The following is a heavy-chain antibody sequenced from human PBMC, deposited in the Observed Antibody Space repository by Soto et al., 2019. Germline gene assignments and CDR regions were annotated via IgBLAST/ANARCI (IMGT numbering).Heavy chain of an antibody. J-gene: IGHJ4*02. Sequence: QVQVVESGGGVVQPGRSLRLSCAASGFTFSDYGIHWVRQAPGKGLEWVALIWHDGSNEYYADSVKGRFTIPRDNSKNTAYLQMNSLGVEDTAVYYCAAINYDIFTGFFSDYWGQGTLVTVSS. CDR2: IWHDGSNE. V-gene: IGHV3-33*01. CDR3: AAINYDIFTGFFSDY. D-gene: IGHD3-9*01. CDR1: GFTFSDYG.